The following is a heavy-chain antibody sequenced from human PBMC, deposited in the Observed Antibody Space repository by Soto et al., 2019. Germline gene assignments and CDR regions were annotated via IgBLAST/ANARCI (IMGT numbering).Heavy chain of an antibody. Sequence: EVQLVESGGGLVQPGGSLRLSCAASGFSFGNLEMNWVRQAPGKGLEWISFISSSGNTIYYADSVKGRFTISRDNAKSSLYLQMNSLRAEDTAVYYCAKTEGSTWAFDYWGQGTLVTVSS. V-gene: IGHV3-48*03. CDR3: AKTEGSTWAFDY. J-gene: IGHJ4*02. CDR1: GFSFGNLE. CDR2: ISSSGNTI. D-gene: IGHD6-13*01.